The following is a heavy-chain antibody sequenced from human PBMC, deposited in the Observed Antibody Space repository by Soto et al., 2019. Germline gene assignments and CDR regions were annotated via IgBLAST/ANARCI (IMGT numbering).Heavy chain of an antibody. J-gene: IGHJ4*02. Sequence: SETLSLTCTVSGGSISSGGYYWSWIRQHPGKGLEWIGYIYYSGSTYYNPSLKNRVTISVDTSKNQFSMKLSSVTAADTAVYYCARQYSSSWYRYFDYWGQGTLVTVS. CDR1: GGSISSGGYY. CDR3: ARQYSSSWYRYFDY. CDR2: IYYSGST. D-gene: IGHD6-13*01. V-gene: IGHV4-31*03.